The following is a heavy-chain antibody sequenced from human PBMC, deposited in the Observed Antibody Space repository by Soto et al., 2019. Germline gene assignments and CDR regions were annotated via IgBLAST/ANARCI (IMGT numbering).Heavy chain of an antibody. CDR3: ARANLMTTVTNYHYYGMDV. V-gene: IGHV1-69*13. J-gene: IGHJ6*02. CDR1: GGTFSSDA. D-gene: IGHD4-4*01. Sequence: VKVSCEASGGTFSSDAISWVRQAPGQGLEWVGGIIPIFGTANYAQKFQGGVTITADESTSTAYMELSSLRSEDTAVYYCARANLMTTVTNYHYYGMDVWGQGTTVTVSS. CDR2: IIPIFGTA.